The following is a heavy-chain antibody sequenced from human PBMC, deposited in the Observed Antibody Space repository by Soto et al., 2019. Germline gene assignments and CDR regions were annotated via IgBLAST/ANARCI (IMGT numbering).Heavy chain of an antibody. D-gene: IGHD3-3*01. CDR1: GGSINSGGYY. CDR3: ARSGITIFGLVRAGYGVDV. J-gene: IGHJ6*02. V-gene: IGHV4-31*03. Sequence: QVQLQESGPGLVKPSQTLSLTCTVSGGSINSGGYYWSWIRQHPGKGLEWIGYIYYSGSTYYSPSLKSRVTLSVDTSKNHFSLKLSSVTAADTAVYYCARSGITIFGLVRAGYGVDVWGQGTTVTVSS. CDR2: IYYSGST.